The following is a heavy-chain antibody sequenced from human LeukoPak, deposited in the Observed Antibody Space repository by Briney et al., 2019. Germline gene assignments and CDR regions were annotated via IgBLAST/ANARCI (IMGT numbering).Heavy chain of an antibody. CDR3: ARVNVMITFGGVIARITWFDP. Sequence: SETLSLTCAVYGGSFSGYYWSWIRQPPGKGLEWIGEINHSGSTNYNPSLKSRVTTSVDTSKNRFSLKLSSVTAVDTAVYYCARVNVMITFGGVIARITWFDPWGQGTLVTVSS. CDR1: GGSFSGYY. V-gene: IGHV4-34*01. D-gene: IGHD3-16*02. J-gene: IGHJ5*02. CDR2: INHSGST.